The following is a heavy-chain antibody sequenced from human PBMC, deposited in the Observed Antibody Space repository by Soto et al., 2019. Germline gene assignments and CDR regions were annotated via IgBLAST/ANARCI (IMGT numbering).Heavy chain of an antibody. CDR3: ARHTRGLLAARHYYYGMDV. D-gene: IGHD6-6*01. CDR1: GYTFTGYY. CDR2: INPNSGGT. J-gene: IGHJ6*02. V-gene: IGHV1-2*02. Sequence: ASAKVSCKASGYTFTGYYMHWVRQAPGQGLEWMGWINPNSGGTNYAQKFQGRVTMTRDTSISTAYMELSRLRSDDTAVYYCARHTRGLLAARHYYYGMDVWGQGTTVTVSS.